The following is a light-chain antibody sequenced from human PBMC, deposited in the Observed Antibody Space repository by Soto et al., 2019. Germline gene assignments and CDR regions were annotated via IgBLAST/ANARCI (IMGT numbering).Light chain of an antibody. CDR1: SSDIGDYNF. J-gene: IGLJ3*02. CDR2: EVS. Sequence: QSALTQPASVSGSPGQSITISCTGTSSDIGDYNFVSWYQHYPGQAPKLMIYEVSNRPSGVSNRFSASKSSNTASLTISGLQTEDEADYYCASYTTGSTLVVFGGGTKLTVL. V-gene: IGLV2-14*01. CDR3: ASYTTGSTLVV.